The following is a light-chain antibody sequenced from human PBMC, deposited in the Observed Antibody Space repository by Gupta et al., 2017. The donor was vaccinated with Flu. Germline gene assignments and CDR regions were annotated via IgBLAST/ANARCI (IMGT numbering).Light chain of an antibody. Sequence: SYVLTRPPSVSVAPGQTARITCGGNNIGSKSVHWYQQKPGQAPVVVVYGDSVRPSGIPERFSGSSSGNTATLTTSRVEAGDEADYYCQVWDSSSDHVVFGGGTKLTVL. V-gene: IGLV3-21*02. J-gene: IGLJ2*01. CDR2: GDS. CDR3: QVWDSSSDHVV. CDR1: NIGSKS.